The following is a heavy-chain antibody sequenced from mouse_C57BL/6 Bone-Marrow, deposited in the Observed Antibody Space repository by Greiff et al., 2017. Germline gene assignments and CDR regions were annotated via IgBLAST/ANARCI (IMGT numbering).Heavy chain of an antibody. D-gene: IGHD1-1*01. Sequence: VKLMESGAELVRPGASVTLSCKASGYTFTDYEMHWVKQTPVHGLEWIGAIYPETGGTAYNQKFKGKAILTADKSSSTAYMELRSLTSEDYAVYYCTRDGSRSSHGAMDYWGQGTSVTVSS. CDR3: TRDGSRSSHGAMDY. J-gene: IGHJ4*01. CDR1: GYTFTDYE. V-gene: IGHV1-15*01. CDR2: IYPETGGT.